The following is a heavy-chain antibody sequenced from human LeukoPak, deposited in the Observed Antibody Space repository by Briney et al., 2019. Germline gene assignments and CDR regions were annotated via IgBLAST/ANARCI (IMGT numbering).Heavy chain of an antibody. Sequence: ASVKVSCKASGYTFTSYGINWVRQATGQGLEWMGWMNPNSGNTGYAQKFQGRVTITRNTSISTAYMELSSLRSEDTAVYYCARMGGRCSGGSCYLHYWGQGTLVTVSS. CDR3: ARMGGRCSGGSCYLHY. CDR1: GYTFTSYG. D-gene: IGHD2-15*01. J-gene: IGHJ4*02. V-gene: IGHV1-8*03. CDR2: MNPNSGNT.